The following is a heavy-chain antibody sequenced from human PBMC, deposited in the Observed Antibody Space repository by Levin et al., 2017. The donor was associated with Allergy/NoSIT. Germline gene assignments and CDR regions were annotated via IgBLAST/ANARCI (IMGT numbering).Heavy chain of an antibody. D-gene: IGHD3-10*01. CDR1: GYGFFGYW. V-gene: IGHV5-51*01. Sequence: ASVKVSCQGSGYGFFGYWIAWVRQMPGKGLEWMGIIYPGDSTTIYSPSFQDQVTFSVDKSISTAYLQWSSLRASDTAMYYCARHGLGYVRGVPNFDYWGQGTLVTVSS. J-gene: IGHJ4*02. CDR3: ARHGLGYVRGVPNFDY. CDR2: IYPGDSTT.